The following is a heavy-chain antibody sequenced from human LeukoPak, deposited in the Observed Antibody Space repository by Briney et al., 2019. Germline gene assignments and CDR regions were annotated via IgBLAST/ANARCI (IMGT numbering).Heavy chain of an antibody. CDR2: ISAYNGNT. Sequence: GASVKVSCKASGYTFTSYGISWVRQAPGQGLEWMGWISAYNGNTNYAQKLQGRVTMTRNTSISTAYMELSSLRSEDTAVYYCARGGLAAAEDAFDIWGQGTMVTVSS. CDR3: ARGGLAAAEDAFDI. J-gene: IGHJ3*02. V-gene: IGHV1-18*01. D-gene: IGHD6-13*01. CDR1: GYTFTSYG.